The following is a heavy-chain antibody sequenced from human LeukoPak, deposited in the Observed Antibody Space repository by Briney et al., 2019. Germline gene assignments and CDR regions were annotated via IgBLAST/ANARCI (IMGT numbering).Heavy chain of an antibody. J-gene: IGHJ4*02. D-gene: IGHD5-18*01. CDR1: GFTFSSYA. V-gene: IGHV3-30*04. CDR2: ISYDGSNK. Sequence: PGGSLRLSCAASGFTFSSYAMHWVRQAPGKGLEWVAVISYDGSNKYYADSVKGRFTISRDNSKNTLYLQMNSLRAEDTAVYYCAKDGVDDFGYSYGYGYWGQGTLVTVSS. CDR3: AKDGVDDFGYSYGYGY.